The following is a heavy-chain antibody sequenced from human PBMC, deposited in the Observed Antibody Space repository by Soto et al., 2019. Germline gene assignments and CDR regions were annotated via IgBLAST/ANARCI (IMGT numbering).Heavy chain of an antibody. CDR3: AKDANRKVAATYYFDY. CDR1: GFTFSSYG. D-gene: IGHD2-15*01. J-gene: IGHJ4*02. V-gene: IGHV3-30*18. Sequence: QVQLVESGGGVVQPGRSLRLSCAASGFTFSSYGMHWVRQAPGKGLEWVAVISYDGSNKDYGDSVKGRFTISRDNSKNTLYLQMNSLRAEDTAVYYCAKDANRKVAATYYFDYWGQGTLVTVSS. CDR2: ISYDGSNK.